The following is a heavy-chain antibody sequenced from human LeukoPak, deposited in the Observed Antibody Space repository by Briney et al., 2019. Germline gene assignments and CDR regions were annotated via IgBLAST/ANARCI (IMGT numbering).Heavy chain of an antibody. CDR3: ARRSDSGSDDGEDYFDY. J-gene: IGHJ4*02. Sequence: SETLSLACTVSGGSIYSTTFYWGWIRQPPGKGLEWIGSMYYDGSTYHNPSLKSRVTISVGTSNNQFSLKLTSVTAADTAVYFCARRSDSGSDDGEDYFDYWGQGTLVTVSS. CDR1: GGSIYSTTFY. D-gene: IGHD1-26*01. CDR2: MYYDGST. V-gene: IGHV4-39*01.